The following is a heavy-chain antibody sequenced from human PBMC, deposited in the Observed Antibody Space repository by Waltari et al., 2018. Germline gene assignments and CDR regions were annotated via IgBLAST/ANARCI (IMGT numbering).Heavy chain of an antibody. V-gene: IGHV3-21*01. J-gene: IGHJ4*02. CDR1: GSPFRSYS. CDR2: ISSTGTYT. CDR3: ATGGWGFYLDN. D-gene: IGHD7-27*01. Sequence: EVQLVESGGGLVKPGGSLRLSCAASGSPFRSYSMNWVRQAPGKGLEWISSISSTGTYTHYADSVKGRFTISRDNAKNSLYLQMNSLRAEDTGVYWCATGGWGFYLDNWGQGTLVTFSS.